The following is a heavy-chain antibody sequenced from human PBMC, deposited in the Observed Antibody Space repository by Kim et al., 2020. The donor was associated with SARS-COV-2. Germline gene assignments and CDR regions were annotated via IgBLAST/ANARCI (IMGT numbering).Heavy chain of an antibody. CDR3: ARPGSYSSSWYYFDY. CDR2: IWYDGSNK. D-gene: IGHD6-13*01. V-gene: IGHV3-33*01. CDR1: GFTFSSYG. J-gene: IGHJ4*02. Sequence: GGSLRLSCAASGFTFSSYGMHWVRQAPGKGLEWVAVIWYDGSNKYYADSVKGRFTISRDNSKNTLYLQMNSPRAEDTAVYYCARPGSYSSSWYYFDYWGQGTLVTVSS.